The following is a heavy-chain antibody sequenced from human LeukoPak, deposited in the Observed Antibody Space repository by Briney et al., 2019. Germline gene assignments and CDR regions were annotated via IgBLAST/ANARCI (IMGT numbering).Heavy chain of an antibody. Sequence: PSETLSLTCTVSGGSISSYYWSWIRQPPGKGLEWIGYIYYSGSTNYNPSLKSRVTISVDTSKNQFSLKLSSVTAADTAVYYCARGPGGKYYYYYMDVWGKGTTVTVSS. J-gene: IGHJ6*03. D-gene: IGHD2-15*01. CDR3: ARGPGGKYYYYYMDV. V-gene: IGHV4-59*01. CDR2: IYYSGST. CDR1: GGSISSYY.